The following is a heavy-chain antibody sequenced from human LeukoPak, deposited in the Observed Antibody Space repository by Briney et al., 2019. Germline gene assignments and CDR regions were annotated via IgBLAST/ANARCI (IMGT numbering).Heavy chain of an antibody. CDR2: INPNSGGT. D-gene: IGHD3-22*01. J-gene: IGHJ4*02. V-gene: IGHV1-2*02. Sequence: ASVKVSCKASGYTFTGYYMHWERQAPGQGLEWMGWINPNSGGTNYAQKFQGRVTMTRDTSISTAYMELSRLRSDDTAVYYCATEPPYDSSGYYFQFDYWGQGTLVTVSS. CDR1: GYTFTGYY. CDR3: ATEPPYDSSGYYFQFDY.